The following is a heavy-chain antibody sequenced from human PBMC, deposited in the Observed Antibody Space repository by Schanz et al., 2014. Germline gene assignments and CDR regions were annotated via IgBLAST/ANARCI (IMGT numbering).Heavy chain of an antibody. J-gene: IGHJ4*02. Sequence: EVLLLESGGRVERPGGSLRLSCAASGFIFDDYGMSWVRQVPGKGLEWVSGINWNGGDTSYADSVKARFTISRDNSKNSVSLQMDSLRPEDTAVYFCAKDLHSNSGNYYSYYFDSWGPGALGTVSS. CDR1: GFIFDDYG. CDR3: AKDLHSNSGNYYSYYFDS. D-gene: IGHD3-10*01. V-gene: IGHV3-20*04. CDR2: INWNGGDT.